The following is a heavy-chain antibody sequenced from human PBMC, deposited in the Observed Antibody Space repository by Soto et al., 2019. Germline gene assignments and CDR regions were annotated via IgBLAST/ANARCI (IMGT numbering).Heavy chain of an antibody. V-gene: IGHV4-39*01. D-gene: IGHD3-3*02. J-gene: IGHJ5*02. Sequence: PSETLSLTCTVSGGSIISSDFYWGWVRQPPGKGLEWIGSIFYLGSSYYNPSLKSRVTMSVDTSKNQFSLRLRSVTAADTALYFCARHSLALRKNNWFDPWGQGIMVTVSS. CDR2: IFYLGSS. CDR1: GGSIISSDFY. CDR3: ARHSLALRKNNWFDP.